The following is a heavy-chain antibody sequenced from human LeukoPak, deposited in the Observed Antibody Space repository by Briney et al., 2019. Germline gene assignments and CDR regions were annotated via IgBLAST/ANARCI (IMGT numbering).Heavy chain of an antibody. J-gene: IGHJ4*02. CDR3: ARGVPIPATHPIDY. V-gene: IGHV3-33*03. Sequence: GVSLRLSCAASGFTFTSYGMHWVRQAPGKGLEWVAMIWYDGSHKKYADSVEGRFSISRDTSKNTLYLQMNSLRADDTAVYYCARGVPIPATHPIDYWGQGSLVTVSS. D-gene: IGHD3-10*01. CDR1: GFTFTSYG. CDR2: IWYDGSHK.